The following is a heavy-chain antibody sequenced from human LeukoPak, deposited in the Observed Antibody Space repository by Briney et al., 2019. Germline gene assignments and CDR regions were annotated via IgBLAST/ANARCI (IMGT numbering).Heavy chain of an antibody. CDR1: GGTFSSYA. CDR2: IIPIFGTA. V-gene: IGHV1-69*13. CDR3: ATGSFGELLGAFDI. J-gene: IGHJ3*02. D-gene: IGHD3-10*01. Sequence: GASVKVSCKASGGTFSSYAISWVRQAPGQGLEWMGGIIPIFGTANYAQKFQGRVTITADESTSTAYMELSSLRSEDTAVYYCATGSFGELLGAFDIWGQGTMVTVSS.